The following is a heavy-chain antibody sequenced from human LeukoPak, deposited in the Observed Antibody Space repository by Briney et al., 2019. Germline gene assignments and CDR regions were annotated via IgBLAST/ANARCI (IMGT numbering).Heavy chain of an antibody. V-gene: IGHV4-59*08. Sequence: SETLSLTCTVSGDSLSSYYWSWIRQPPGKGLEWIGYIYYTGSTNYNPSLTSRVTMSIDTSKNQFSLNLSSVTAADTAIYFCARLIYSNGFDFWGQGTLVTVSS. D-gene: IGHD6-19*01. CDR3: ARLIYSNGFDF. CDR1: GDSLSSYY. CDR2: IYYTGST. J-gene: IGHJ4*02.